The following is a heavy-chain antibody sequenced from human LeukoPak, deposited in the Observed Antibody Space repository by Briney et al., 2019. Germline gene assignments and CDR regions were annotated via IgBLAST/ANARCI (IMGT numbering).Heavy chain of an antibody. CDR1: GFTISSYS. J-gene: IGHJ6*03. Sequence: AGGSLRLSCAASGFTISSYSMNWVRQAPGKGLEWVSYISSSSSTIYYADSVKGRFTISRDNAKNSLYLQMTSLRAEDTAVYYCARARYYYDSSGYYYQYYYYYMDVWGKGTTVTVSS. D-gene: IGHD3-22*01. V-gene: IGHV3-48*01. CDR3: ARARYYYDSSGYYYQYYYYYMDV. CDR2: ISSSSSTI.